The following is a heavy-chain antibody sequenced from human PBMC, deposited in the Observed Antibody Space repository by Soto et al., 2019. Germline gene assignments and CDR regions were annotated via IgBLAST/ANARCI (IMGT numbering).Heavy chain of an antibody. Sequence: QVQLQESGPGLVKPSETLSLTCTVSGGSISSYYWSWIRQPPGKGLEWIGYIYYSGSTNYNPSLKSRVTISVDTSKNQFSLKLSSVTAADTAVYYCARETTVTTNWFDPWGQGTLVTVSS. CDR1: GGSISSYY. CDR3: ARETTVTTNWFDP. V-gene: IGHV4-59*01. J-gene: IGHJ5*02. D-gene: IGHD4-17*01. CDR2: IYYSGST.